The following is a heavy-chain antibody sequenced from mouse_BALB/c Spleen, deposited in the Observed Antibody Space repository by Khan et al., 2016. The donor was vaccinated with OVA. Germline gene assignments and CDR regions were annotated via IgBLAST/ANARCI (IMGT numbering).Heavy chain of an antibody. CDR2: IYPGDGTT. CDR1: GYTFTSYD. J-gene: IGHJ4*01. V-gene: IGHV1S56*01. CDR3: AREELRGVALDY. D-gene: IGHD2-4*01. Sequence: QVQLKESGPELVKPGTLVKISCQASGYTFTSYDINWVKQRPGQGLEWIGWIYPGDGTTKYNEKFKGQATLTADKSSRPSYMQLSSLTSDNSAVYFCAREELRGVALDYWGQGTSVTVSS.